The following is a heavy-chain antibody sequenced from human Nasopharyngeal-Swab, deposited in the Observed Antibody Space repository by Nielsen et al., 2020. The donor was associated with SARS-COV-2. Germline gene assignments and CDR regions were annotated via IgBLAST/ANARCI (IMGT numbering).Heavy chain of an antibody. CDR3: ARGSNGDRRTFDY. V-gene: IGHV4-34*01. Sequence: SETLSLTCAVYGGSFSDYYWSWIRQPPGKGLEWIGEINHSGSTNYNPSLKSRVTISVDTSKNQFSLKLSSVTAADTAVYYCARGSNGDRRTFDYWGQGTLVTVSS. J-gene: IGHJ4*02. D-gene: IGHD4-17*01. CDR2: INHSGST. CDR1: GGSFSDYY.